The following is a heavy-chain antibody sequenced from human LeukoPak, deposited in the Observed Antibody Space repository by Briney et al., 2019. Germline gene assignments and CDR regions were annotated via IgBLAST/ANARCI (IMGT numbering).Heavy chain of an antibody. D-gene: IGHD5-18*01. V-gene: IGHV3-21*01. Sequence: GGSLRLSCAASGFTFSSFGMNWVRQAPGKGLESVSSITSSSSYIFYADSGKGRFTIPRANAKTSLYLQMNSLGAEDTAVYYCARDRVEYSYGPGFDWGQGTLVTVSS. J-gene: IGHJ4*02. CDR3: ARDRVEYSYGPGFD. CDR2: ITSSSSYI. CDR1: GFTFSSFG.